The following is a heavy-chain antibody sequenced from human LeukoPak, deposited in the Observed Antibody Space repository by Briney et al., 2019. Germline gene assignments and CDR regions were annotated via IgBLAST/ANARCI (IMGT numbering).Heavy chain of an antibody. CDR2: IYYSGST. CDR1: GGSISSSSYY. J-gene: IGHJ4*02. V-gene: IGHV4-39*01. CDR3: ARLKGSMVRGFYYFDY. Sequence: ASETLSLTCTVSGGSISSSSYYWGWIRQPPGKGLEWIGSIYYSGSTYYNPSLKSRVTISVDTSKNQFSLKLSSVTAADTAVYYCARLKGSMVRGFYYFDYWGQGTLVTVSS. D-gene: IGHD3-10*01.